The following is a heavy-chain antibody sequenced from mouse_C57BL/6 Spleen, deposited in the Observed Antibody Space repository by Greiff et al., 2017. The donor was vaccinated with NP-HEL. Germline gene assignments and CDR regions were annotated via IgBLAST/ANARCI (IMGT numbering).Heavy chain of an antibody. CDR1: GFTFSNYW. CDR2: IRLKSDNFAT. CDR3: TDGYGSSSLTWFAY. V-gene: IGHV6-3*01. J-gene: IGHJ3*01. D-gene: IGHD1-1*01. Sequence: EVKLMESGGGLVQPGGSMKLSCVASGFTFSNYWMNWVRQSPEKGLEWVAQIRLKSDNFATHYAESVKGRFTISRDDSKSSVYLQMNNLRAEDTGIYYCTDGYGSSSLTWFAYWGQGTLVTVSA.